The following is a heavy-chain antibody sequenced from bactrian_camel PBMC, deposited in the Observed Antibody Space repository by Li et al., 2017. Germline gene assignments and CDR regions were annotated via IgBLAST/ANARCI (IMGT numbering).Heavy chain of an antibody. CDR3: AAGLWLGSCSFRDSAYNV. Sequence: HVQLVEPGGGSVQAGGSLRLSCVVSGHSRGSNCVGWYRLPPGRAPAEREGIAAIRRSGGETWYAGSVKGRFTISRDNANYTAYLQMNGLKAEDAATYYCAAGLWLGSCSFRDSAYNVWGQGTQVTVSS. J-gene: IGHJ4*01. CDR1: GHSRGSNC. D-gene: IGHD1*01. CDR2: IRRSGGET. V-gene: IGHV3-3*01.